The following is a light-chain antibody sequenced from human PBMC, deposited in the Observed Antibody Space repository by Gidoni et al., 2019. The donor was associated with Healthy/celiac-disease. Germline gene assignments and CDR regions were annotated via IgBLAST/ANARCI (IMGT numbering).Light chain of an antibody. V-gene: IGKV3-11*01. CDR3: QQRSNWPPT. CDR2: DAS. CDR1: QSVSSY. J-gene: IGKJ4*01. Sequence: ENVLTQSPATLSLSPGERATLSCRASQSVSSYLAWYQQKPGQAPRLLIYDASNRATGSPARFSGSGSGTDFTLTISSLEPEDFAVYYCQQRSNWPPTFGGGTKVEFK.